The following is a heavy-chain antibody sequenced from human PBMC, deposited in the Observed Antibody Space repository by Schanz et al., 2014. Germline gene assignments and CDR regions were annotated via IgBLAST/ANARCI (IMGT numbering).Heavy chain of an antibody. CDR3: ARGIGGYGANNDCDY. V-gene: IGHV1-3*04. Sequence: QVHLVQSGAEVKRPGASVKVSCKASEYSFTSYSMHWVRQAPGQRLEWMGWINTGSGDTKYSQNFQGRVTITRDTTASTDYMELSRLRSEDTAVYACARGIGGYGANNDCDYWGQGTRVTVSA. J-gene: IGHJ4*02. CDR1: EYSFTSYS. CDR2: INTGSGDT. D-gene: IGHD5-12*01.